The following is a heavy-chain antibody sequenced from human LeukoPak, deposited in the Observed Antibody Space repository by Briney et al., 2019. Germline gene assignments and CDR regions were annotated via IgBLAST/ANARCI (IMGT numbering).Heavy chain of an antibody. V-gene: IGHV1-18*01. CDR2: ISAYNGNT. Sequence: GASVKVSCKASGYTFSSYSISWVRQAPGQGLEWMGWISAYNGNTIYAQKVKGRVTMTTDTSTSTAYMELRSLKSDDTAVYYCAKEPHSSGWYWRWSDWGQGTLVTVSS. J-gene: IGHJ4*02. D-gene: IGHD6-19*01. CDR1: GYTFSSYS. CDR3: AKEPHSSGWYWRWSD.